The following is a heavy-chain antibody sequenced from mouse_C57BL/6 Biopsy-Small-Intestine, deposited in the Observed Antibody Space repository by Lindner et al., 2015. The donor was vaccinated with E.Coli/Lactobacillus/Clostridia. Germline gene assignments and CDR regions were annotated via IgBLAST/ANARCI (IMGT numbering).Heavy chain of an antibody. CDR2: INPSSGYT. D-gene: IGHD1-1*01. J-gene: IGHJ2*01. CDR3: ARSPYHYGSSPDY. Sequence: VQLQESGAELAKPGASVKLSCKASGYTFTSYWMRWVKQRPGQGLEWIGYINPSSGYTKYNQKFKDKATLTADKSSSTAYMQLSSLTYEDSAVYYCARSPYHYGSSPDYWGQGTTLTVSS. V-gene: IGHV1-7*01. CDR1: GYTFTSYW.